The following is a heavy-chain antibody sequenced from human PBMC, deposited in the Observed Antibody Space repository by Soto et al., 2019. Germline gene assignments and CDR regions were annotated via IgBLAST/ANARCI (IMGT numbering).Heavy chain of an antibody. CDR2: VHHSWGS. J-gene: IGHJ5*02. V-gene: IGHV4-59*12. CDR3: ARDRDYYYDSSGYYNNWLDP. D-gene: IGHD3-22*01. Sequence: SETLSLTCTVSGGSISSYYWSWFRQSPGERMEWIGYVHHSWGSSYNPSLQSRVAISLDTSKSQFSLKVTSVTATDTAVYYCARDRDYYYDSSGYYNNWLDPWCKGTLVTVSS. CDR1: GGSISSYY.